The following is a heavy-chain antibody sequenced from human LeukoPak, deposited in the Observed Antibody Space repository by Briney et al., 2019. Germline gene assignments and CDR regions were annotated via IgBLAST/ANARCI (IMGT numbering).Heavy chain of an antibody. Sequence: GGSLRLSCAASGFTFSSYEMNWVRQAPGKGLEWVSYISSSGSTIYYADSVKGRFTISRDNANNSLFLHMDSLRAEDTAVYFCARRRGDYVAFDNWGQGTMVTVSS. V-gene: IGHV3-48*03. D-gene: IGHD4-17*01. CDR3: ARRRGDYVAFDN. CDR2: ISSSGSTI. CDR1: GFTFSSYE. J-gene: IGHJ3*02.